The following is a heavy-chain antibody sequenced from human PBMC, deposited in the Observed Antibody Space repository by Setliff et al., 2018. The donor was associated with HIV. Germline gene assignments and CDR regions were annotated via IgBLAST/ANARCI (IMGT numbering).Heavy chain of an antibody. CDR3: ARDHRPYFYDKAWFDP. V-gene: IGHV3-23*01. Sequence: GGSLRLSCAASGFTFSSSAMSWVRQAPGKGLEWISSISGSGGSTYYAHSVKGRFAISRDNAKNSLYLQMNSLRAEDTAVYYCARDHRPYFYDKAWFDPWGQGTLVTVSS. CDR1: GFTFSSSA. J-gene: IGHJ5*02. CDR2: ISGSGGST. D-gene: IGHD3-22*01.